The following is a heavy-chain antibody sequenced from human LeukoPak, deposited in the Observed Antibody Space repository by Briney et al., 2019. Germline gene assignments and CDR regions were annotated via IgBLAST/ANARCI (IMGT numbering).Heavy chain of an antibody. D-gene: IGHD3-9*01. Sequence: ASVKVSCKASGYTFTGYYMHWVRQAPGQGLEWMGWINPNSGGTNYAQKFQGRVTMTRNTSISTAYMELSSLRSEDTAVYYCARGRSVLRYFDWLLNHDAFDIWGQGTMVTVSS. CDR3: ARGRSVLRYFDWLLNHDAFDI. CDR2: INPNSGGT. J-gene: IGHJ3*02. CDR1: GYTFTGYY. V-gene: IGHV1-2*02.